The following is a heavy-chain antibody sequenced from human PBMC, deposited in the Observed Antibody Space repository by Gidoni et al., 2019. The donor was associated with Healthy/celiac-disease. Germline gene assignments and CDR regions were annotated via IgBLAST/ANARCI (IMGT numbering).Heavy chain of an antibody. CDR1: GFTFSSYS. Sequence: EVQLVESGGGLVQPGGSLRLSCAASGFTFSSYSMNWVRQAPGKGLEWVSYIRSSSSTIYYADSVKGRFTISRDNAKNSLYLQMNSLRAEDTAVYYCARMSDSSGRPHYWGQGTLVTVSS. CDR3: ARMSDSSGRPHY. CDR2: IRSSSSTI. V-gene: IGHV3-48*04. D-gene: IGHD3-22*01. J-gene: IGHJ4*02.